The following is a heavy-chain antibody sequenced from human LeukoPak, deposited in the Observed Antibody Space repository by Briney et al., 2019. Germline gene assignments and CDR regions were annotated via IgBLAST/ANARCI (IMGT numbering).Heavy chain of an antibody. J-gene: IGHJ4*02. CDR1: GYTFTGYY. D-gene: IGHD5-24*01. CDR3: ARAPQMATITNPPYFDY. Sequence: RASVKVSCKASGYTFTGYYMHWVRQAPGQGLEWMGWINPNSGGTNYAQKFQGRVTMTRDTSISTAYMELSRLRSDDTAVYYCARAPQMATITNPPYFDYWGQGTLVTVSS. V-gene: IGHV1-2*02. CDR2: INPNSGGT.